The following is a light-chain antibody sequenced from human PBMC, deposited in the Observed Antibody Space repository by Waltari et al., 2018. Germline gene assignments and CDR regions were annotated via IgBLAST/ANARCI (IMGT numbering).Light chain of an antibody. J-gene: IGKJ1*01. Sequence: EIVLTQAPDFHSVAPKEKVTTTCRASQNIGTGFHWYQQKPDQSPKLLIKYASQSFSGVPSRFSGSGSGADFTLSINGLEAEDAATYYCHQSYTLPWTFGQGTKVEIK. CDR3: HQSYTLPWT. CDR1: QNIGTG. V-gene: IGKV6-21*01. CDR2: YAS.